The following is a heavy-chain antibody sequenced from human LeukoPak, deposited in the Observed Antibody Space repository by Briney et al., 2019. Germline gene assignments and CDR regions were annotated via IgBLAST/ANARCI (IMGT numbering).Heavy chain of an antibody. V-gene: IGHV3-53*01. J-gene: IGHJ4*02. CDR2: IYSGGST. CDR3: AREANYYDSSGYYDY. CDR1: GFTVSSNY. Sequence: GGSLRLSCAASGFTVSSNYMSWVRQAPGKGLEWVSVIYSGGSTYYADSVKGRFTISRDNSKNTLYLQMNSLRAEDTAVYYCAREANYYDSSGYYDYWGLGTLVTVSS. D-gene: IGHD3-22*01.